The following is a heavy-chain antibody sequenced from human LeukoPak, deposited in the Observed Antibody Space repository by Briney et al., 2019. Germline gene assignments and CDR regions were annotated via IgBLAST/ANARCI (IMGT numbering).Heavy chain of an antibody. CDR3: AKDLHVDIVATPGGNWFDP. V-gene: IGHV3-30*07. Sequence: GGSLRLSCAASGFTFSSYAMHWVRQAPGKGLEWVAVISYDGSNKYYADSVKGRFTISRDNSKNTLYLQMNSLRAEDTAVYYRAKDLHVDIVATPGGNWFDPWGQGTLVTVSS. CDR2: ISYDGSNK. D-gene: IGHD5-12*01. CDR1: GFTFSSYA. J-gene: IGHJ5*02.